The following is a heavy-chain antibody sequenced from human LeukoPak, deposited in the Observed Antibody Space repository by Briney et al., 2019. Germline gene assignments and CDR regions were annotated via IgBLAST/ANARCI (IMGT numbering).Heavy chain of an antibody. CDR3: AKEGGKGIAVAGPAFDY. J-gene: IGHJ4*02. CDR1: GFTFSSYA. D-gene: IGHD6-19*01. CDR2: ISGSGGST. V-gene: IGHV3-23*01. Sequence: GGSLRLSCAASGFTFSSYAMSWVRQAPGKGLEWVSAISGSGGSTYYADSVEGRFTISRDNSKNTLYLQMNSLRAEDTAVYYCAKEGGKGIAVAGPAFDYWGQGTLVTVSS.